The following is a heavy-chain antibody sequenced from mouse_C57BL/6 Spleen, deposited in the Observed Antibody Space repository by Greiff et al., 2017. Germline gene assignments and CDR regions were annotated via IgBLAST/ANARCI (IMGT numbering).Heavy chain of an antibody. CDR3: AREGLLGMDY. V-gene: IGHV5-17*01. J-gene: IGHJ4*01. CDR1: GFTFSDYG. D-gene: IGHD1-1*01. CDR2: ISSGSSTI. Sequence: DVQLVESGGGLVKPGGSLKLSCAASGFTFSDYGMHWVRQAPEKGLEWVAYISSGSSTIYYADTVKGRFTISRDNAKNTLFLQMTSLRSEDTAMYYCAREGLLGMDYWGQGTSVTVSS.